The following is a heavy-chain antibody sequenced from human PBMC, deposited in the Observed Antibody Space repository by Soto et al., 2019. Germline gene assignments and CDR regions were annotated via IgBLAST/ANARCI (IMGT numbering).Heavy chain of an antibody. V-gene: IGHV3-64D*06. CDR1: GFTFSSYA. J-gene: IGHJ4*02. CDR3: VKERASGSYWSEGYFDY. CDR2: ISSNGGST. D-gene: IGHD1-26*01. Sequence: QPGGSLRLSCSASGFTFSSYAMHWVRQAPGKGLEYVSAISSNGGSTYYADSVKGRFTISRDNSKNTLYLQMSSLRAEDTAVYYCVKERASGSYWSEGYFDYWGQGTLVTVSS.